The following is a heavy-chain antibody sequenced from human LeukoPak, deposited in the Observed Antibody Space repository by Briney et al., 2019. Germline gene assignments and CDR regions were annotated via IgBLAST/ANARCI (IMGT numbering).Heavy chain of an antibody. J-gene: IGHJ4*02. CDR1: GFTFSSYT. CDR3: ARNGIYDY. D-gene: IGHD1-1*01. Sequence: GESLKISCAASGFTFSSYTMNWVRQAPGKGLEWVSYINSGGSDMYYADSVKGRFTISRDNAKNSLYLQMNSLRDEDTAVYYCARNGIYDYWGQGTLVTVSS. CDR2: INSGGSDM. V-gene: IGHV3-48*02.